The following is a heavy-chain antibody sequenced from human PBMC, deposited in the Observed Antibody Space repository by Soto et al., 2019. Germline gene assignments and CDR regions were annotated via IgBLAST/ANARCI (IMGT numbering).Heavy chain of an antibody. V-gene: IGHV1-69*13. CDR3: ARDPYYYERDDAFDI. D-gene: IGHD3-22*01. CDR2: IIPIFGTA. Sequence: GASVKVSCKASGGTFSSYAISWVRQAPGQGLEWMGGIIPIFGTANYAQKFQGRVTITADESTSTAYMELSSLRSEDTAVYYCARDPYYYERDDAFDIWGQGTMVTVSS. J-gene: IGHJ3*02. CDR1: GGTFSSYA.